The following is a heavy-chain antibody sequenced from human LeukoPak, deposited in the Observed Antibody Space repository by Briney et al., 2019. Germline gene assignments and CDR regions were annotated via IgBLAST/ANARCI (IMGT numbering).Heavy chain of an antibody. V-gene: IGHV4-34*01. D-gene: IGHD6-19*01. CDR2: INHSGST. CDR3: ARRIAVAGKQTDY. Sequence: SETLSLTCAVYGGSFSGYYWSWIRQPPGKGLEWIGEINHSGSTNYNPSLKSRVTISVDTSKNQFSLKLSSVTAADTAVYYCARRIAVAGKQTDYWGQGTLVTVSS. J-gene: IGHJ4*02. CDR1: GGSFSGYY.